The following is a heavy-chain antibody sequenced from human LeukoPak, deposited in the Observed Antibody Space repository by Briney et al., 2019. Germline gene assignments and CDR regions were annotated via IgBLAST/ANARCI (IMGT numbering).Heavy chain of an antibody. CDR2: IHHSGTT. V-gene: IGHV4-4*02. Sequence: SETLSLTCTVSGGSISSSTWWSWVRQPPGKGLECIGEIHHSGTTNYNPSLKSRVTISIDTSKNQFSLKLSSVTAADTAVYYCARAQLIAAREFGWDYWGQGTLVTVSS. J-gene: IGHJ4*02. CDR1: GGSISSSTW. D-gene: IGHD6-6*01. CDR3: ARAQLIAAREFGWDY.